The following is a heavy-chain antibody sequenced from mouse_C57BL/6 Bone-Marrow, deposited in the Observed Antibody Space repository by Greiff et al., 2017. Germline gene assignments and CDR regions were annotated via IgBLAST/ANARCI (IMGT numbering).Heavy chain of an antibody. J-gene: IGHJ3*01. CDR2: IYPGGGYT. Sequence: VQLQQSGAELVRPGTSVKMSCKASGYTFTNYWIGWAKQRPGHGLEWIGDIYPGGGYTNYNEKFKGKATLTADKSSSTAYMQVSSLTSEDAAIDYCARAGTGAWFADWGQGTLVTVSA. CDR1: GYTFTNYW. CDR3: ARAGTGAWFAD. D-gene: IGHD4-1*01. V-gene: IGHV1-63*01.